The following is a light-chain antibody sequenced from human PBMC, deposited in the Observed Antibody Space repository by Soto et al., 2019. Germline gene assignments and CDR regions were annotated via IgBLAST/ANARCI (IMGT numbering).Light chain of an antibody. CDR1: QSVLYSSNNKNY. CDR3: QQYYSTPPT. J-gene: IGKJ4*01. CDR2: WAS. V-gene: IGKV4-1*01. Sequence: DIVMTQSPDSLAVSLGERATINCKSSQSVLYSSNNKNYSAWYQQKPGQPPKLLIYWASTRESGVPDRFSGSGSGTDFTLPISTLQAEDVAVYYCQQYYSTPPTFGGGTKVEIK.